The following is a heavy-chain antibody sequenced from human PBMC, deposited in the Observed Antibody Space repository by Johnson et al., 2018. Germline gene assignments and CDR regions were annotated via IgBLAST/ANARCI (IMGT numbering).Heavy chain of an antibody. V-gene: IGHV3-11*04. D-gene: IGHD3-22*01. Sequence: QVRLGESGGGLVKPGGSLRLSCAASGFTFSDYYMSWIRQAPGKGLEWVSYISSSNGVLYYADSVKGRFTISRDNAKNSLYLQMNSLRDEDTAVYFCARDLYYYDSSGYGPEYSYYGMDVWGHGTTVTVSS. CDR1: GFTFSDYY. CDR2: ISSSNGVL. CDR3: ARDLYYYDSSGYGPEYSYYGMDV. J-gene: IGHJ6*02.